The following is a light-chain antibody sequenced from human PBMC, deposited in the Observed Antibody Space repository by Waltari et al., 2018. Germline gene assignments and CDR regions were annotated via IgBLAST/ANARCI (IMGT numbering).Light chain of an antibody. CDR2: KVS. J-gene: IGKJ2*01. CDR1: QSLVQRDGNTF. V-gene: IGKV2-30*02. Sequence: DVVMTQSPLSLPVTLGQPASISCWSSQSLVQRDGNTFLNWFHQRPGQSPRRLIYKVSNRESGVPDRFSGSGSGTDFTLKISRVEAEDVGIYYCLQSSQWPYAFGQGTKLEIK. CDR3: LQSSQWPYA.